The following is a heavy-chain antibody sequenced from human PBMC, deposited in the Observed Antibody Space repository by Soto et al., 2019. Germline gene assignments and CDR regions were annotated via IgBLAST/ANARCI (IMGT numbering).Heavy chain of an antibody. CDR3: ARDSTNTWWGSWY. Sequence: QVQLMQSGAEVKKPGASVKVSCKTSGYTFTSYSIHWVRQAPGQRPEWMGWINTGKGDTRYSEQFQGRVTITRDTSATTAYLELNSLSSEDTALYYCARDSTNTWWGSWYWGQGTLVTVSS. V-gene: IGHV1-3*04. D-gene: IGHD2-8*02. J-gene: IGHJ4*02. CDR2: INTGKGDT. CDR1: GYTFTSYS.